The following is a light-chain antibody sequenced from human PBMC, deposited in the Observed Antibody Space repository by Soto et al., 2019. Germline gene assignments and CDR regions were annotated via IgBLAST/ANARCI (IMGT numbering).Light chain of an antibody. J-gene: IGKJ1*01. Sequence: IQMTQSPSTLSAFIGDSITITCRASQSLDNCLAWYQQTPGEXPXXLIYDVSSLESGVPSRFSGSGSETDFPPPLSSLMPDVSATDDCQQYHRYWTFGQGTKVDI. V-gene: IGKV1-5*01. CDR1: QSLDNC. CDR2: DVS. CDR3: QQYHRYWT.